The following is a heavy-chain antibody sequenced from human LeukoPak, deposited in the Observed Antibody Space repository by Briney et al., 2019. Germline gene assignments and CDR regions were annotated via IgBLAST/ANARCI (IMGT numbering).Heavy chain of an antibody. CDR1: GGSITSSNW. D-gene: IGHD2-2*01. J-gene: IGHJ4*02. V-gene: IGHV4-4*02. CDR2: VYYSGIT. CDR3: AKYRPPRL. Sequence: PSETLSLTCAVSGGSITSSNWWTWVRQAPGKGLEWIGEVYYSGITNYNPPLKSRLTLSADLSKNQISLSLNSVTAADTAVYYCAKYRPPRLWGPGTPVIVSS.